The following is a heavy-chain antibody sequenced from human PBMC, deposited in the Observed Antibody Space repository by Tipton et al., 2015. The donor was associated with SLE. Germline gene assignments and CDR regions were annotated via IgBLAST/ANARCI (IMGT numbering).Heavy chain of an antibody. CDR2: IYYTGST. CDR1: GGSISDSHYY. D-gene: IGHD2-21*02. Sequence: TLSLTYIVSGGSISDSHYYGGWLRQPPGKGLEWIGSIYYTGSTYYNPSLESRVTISGDTSKNQFSLKLTYVTAADAAVYYCARGFTLGDSAAAFDYWGQGTLVTVSS. CDR3: ARGFTLGDSAAAFDY. J-gene: IGHJ4*02. V-gene: IGHV4-39*07.